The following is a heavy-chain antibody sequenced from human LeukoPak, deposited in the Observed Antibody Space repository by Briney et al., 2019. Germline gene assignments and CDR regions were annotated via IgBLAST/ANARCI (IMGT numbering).Heavy chain of an antibody. CDR3: TKDLTGKYDY. J-gene: IGHJ4*02. CDR2: IRYDGSNK. Sequence: GGSPRLSCAASGFTFSSYGMHWVRQAPGKGLEWVAFIRYDGSNKYYADSVKGRFTISRDNSKNALYLQMNSLRTEDTGVYYCTKDLTGKYDYWGQGTLVTVSS. V-gene: IGHV3-30*02. D-gene: IGHD1-20*01. CDR1: GFTFSSYG.